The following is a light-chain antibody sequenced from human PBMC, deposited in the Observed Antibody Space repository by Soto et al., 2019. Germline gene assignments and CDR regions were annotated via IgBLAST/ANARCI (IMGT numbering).Light chain of an antibody. CDR2: DAS. Sequence: IQLTQSPSTLSASVGDRVTITCRASQGLSTWLAWYQQKPGKAPTLLIYDASSLASGVPSRFSGTRSGTEFTLTISSLQPDAFATYYCQQYDSYWSFGQGTKVDI. CDR3: QQYDSYWS. J-gene: IGKJ1*01. CDR1: QGLSTW. V-gene: IGKV1-5*01.